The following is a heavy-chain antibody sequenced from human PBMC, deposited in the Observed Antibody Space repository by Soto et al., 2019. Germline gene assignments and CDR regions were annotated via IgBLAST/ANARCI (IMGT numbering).Heavy chain of an antibody. CDR1: GASISSGDYF. CDR3: AREKGYISGPKNFDY. Sequence: LSLTCTVSGASISSGDYFWSWIRQSPGKGLQWIGYIYDSGGSYYNPSLKSRVTMSVDTSKNQFSLKLSSVTAADTAVYYCAREKGYISGPKNFDYWGQGTLVTVSS. CDR2: IYDSGGS. D-gene: IGHD5-12*01. J-gene: IGHJ4*02. V-gene: IGHV4-30-4*01.